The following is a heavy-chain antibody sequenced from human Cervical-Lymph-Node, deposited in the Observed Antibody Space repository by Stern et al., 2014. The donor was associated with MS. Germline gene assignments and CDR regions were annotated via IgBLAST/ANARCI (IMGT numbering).Heavy chain of an antibody. D-gene: IGHD2-15*01. J-gene: IGHJ4*02. CDR2: IIPIFGTP. CDR3: ARGGGYSSSPEPWVY. CDR1: GGTFSNYP. V-gene: IGHV1-69*01. Sequence: QVQLVQSGAEVKKSGSSVKVSCKASGGTFSNYPINWVRQAPGQGLEWMGGIIPIFGTPSYAQKFQGRVTITADESTSTAYMELSSLRSEDTAVYYCARGGGYSSSPEPWVYWGQGALVTVSS.